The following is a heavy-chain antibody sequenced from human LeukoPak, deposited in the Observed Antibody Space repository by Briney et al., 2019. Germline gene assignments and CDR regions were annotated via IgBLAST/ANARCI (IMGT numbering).Heavy chain of an antibody. CDR1: GFTFSSYS. D-gene: IGHD3-10*01. Sequence: GGSLRLSCAASGFTFSSYSMNWVRQAPGKGLEWVSSISSSSSYIYYADSVKGRFTISRDNAKNSLYLQMNSLRAEDTAVYYCARGRSGSYGFFDYWSLGNLVTVSS. CDR3: ARGRSGSYGFFDY. CDR2: ISSSSSYI. V-gene: IGHV3-21*01. J-gene: IGHJ4*02.